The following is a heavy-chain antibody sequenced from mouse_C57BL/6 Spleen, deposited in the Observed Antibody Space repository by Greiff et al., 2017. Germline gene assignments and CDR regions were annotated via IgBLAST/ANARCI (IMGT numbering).Heavy chain of an antibody. CDR1: GYTFTDYE. CDR2: IDPETGGT. J-gene: IGHJ3*01. CDR3: TSSFAY. Sequence: VQLKESGAELVRPGASVTLSCKASGYTFTDYEMHWVKQTPVHGLEWIVAIDPETGGTAYNQTFKVKAILTADKSSSTAYMELRSLTSADSAVYYCTSSFAYWGQGTLVTVSA. V-gene: IGHV1-15*01.